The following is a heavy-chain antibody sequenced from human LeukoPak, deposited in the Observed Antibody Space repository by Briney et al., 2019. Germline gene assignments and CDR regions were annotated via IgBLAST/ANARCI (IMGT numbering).Heavy chain of an antibody. J-gene: IGHJ4*02. D-gene: IGHD3-10*01. Sequence: PSETLSLTCIVSGDSIRSNSYYWGGIRQPPGKGLEWIGNIYYSGSPYYSPSLKSRVTISVDTSNNQFSLKLSSVTAADTAVYYCARVGRYYGSGSYADFWGQGTLVTVSS. V-gene: IGHV4-39*07. CDR2: IYYSGSP. CDR1: GDSIRSNSYY. CDR3: ARVGRYYGSGSYADF.